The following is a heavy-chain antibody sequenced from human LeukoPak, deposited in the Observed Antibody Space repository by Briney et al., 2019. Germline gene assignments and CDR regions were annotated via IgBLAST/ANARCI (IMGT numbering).Heavy chain of an antibody. CDR1: GFTFSSYA. CDR2: ISGSGGST. D-gene: IGHD3-10*01. CDR3: AKQGGSGSYYRSYYGMDV. V-gene: IGHV3-23*01. Sequence: GGSLRLSCAVSGFTFSSYAMNWVRQAPGKGLKWVSAISGSGGSTYYAGSVKGRFTISRDNSKNTLYLQMNSLRAEDTAVYYCAKQGGSGSYYRSYYGMDVWGQGTTVTVSS. J-gene: IGHJ6*02.